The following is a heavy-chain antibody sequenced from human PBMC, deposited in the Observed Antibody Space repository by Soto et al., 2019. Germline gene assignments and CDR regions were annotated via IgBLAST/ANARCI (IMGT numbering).Heavy chain of an antibody. D-gene: IGHD4-17*01. V-gene: IGHV4-34*01. Sequence: QVQQQQWGAGLLKPSETLSLTCAVYGGSFSGYYWSWIRQPPGKGLEWIGEINHSGSTNYNPSLKSRVTISVDTSKNQFSLKLSSVTAADTAVYYCARGDGDYVAWYFDLWGRGTLVTVSS. CDR3: ARGDGDYVAWYFDL. CDR2: INHSGST. J-gene: IGHJ2*01. CDR1: GGSFSGYY.